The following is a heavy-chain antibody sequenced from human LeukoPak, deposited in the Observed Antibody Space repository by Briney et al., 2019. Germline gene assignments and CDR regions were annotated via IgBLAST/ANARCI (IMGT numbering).Heavy chain of an antibody. Sequence: ASVKVSCKASGYTFTGYYMHWVRQAPGQGLEWMGWINPNSGGTNYAQKFQGRVTMTRDTAISTAYMELSRLRSDDTAVYYCARDFRAAMVSDWFDPWGQGTLVTVSS. D-gene: IGHD5-18*01. CDR2: INPNSGGT. V-gene: IGHV1-2*02. CDR3: ARDFRAAMVSDWFDP. CDR1: GYTFTGYY. J-gene: IGHJ5*02.